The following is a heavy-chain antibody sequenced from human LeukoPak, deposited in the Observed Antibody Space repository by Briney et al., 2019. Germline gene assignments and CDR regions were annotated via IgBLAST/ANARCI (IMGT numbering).Heavy chain of an antibody. CDR2: IYPGDSDT. Sequence: GESLKISCKGSGYSFTSYWIGWVRQLPGKGLEWMGIIYPGDSDTRYSPPFQGQVTISADKSITTAYLQRSSLKASDTAMYYCARHTAVTGPHDYWGQGTLVTVSS. CDR1: GYSFTSYW. D-gene: IGHD6-19*01. CDR3: ARHTAVTGPHDY. J-gene: IGHJ4*02. V-gene: IGHV5-51*01.